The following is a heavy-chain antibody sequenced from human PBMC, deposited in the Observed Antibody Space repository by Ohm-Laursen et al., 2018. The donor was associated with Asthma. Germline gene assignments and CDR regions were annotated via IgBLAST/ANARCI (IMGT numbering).Heavy chain of an antibody. Sequence: LTCAVYGGSFSGYYWSWIRQPPGKGLEWVGRIKSKTDGGTTDYAAPVKGRFTISRDDSKNTLYLQMNSLKTEDTAVYYCTTDGEWELLADYWGQGTLVTVSS. J-gene: IGHJ4*02. CDR1: GGSFSGYY. CDR3: TTDGEWELLADY. CDR2: IKSKTDGGTT. D-gene: IGHD1-26*01. V-gene: IGHV3-15*01.